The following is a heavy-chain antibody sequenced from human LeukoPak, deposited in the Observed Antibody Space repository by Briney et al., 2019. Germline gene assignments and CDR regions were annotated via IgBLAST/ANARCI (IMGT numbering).Heavy chain of an antibody. CDR1: GGSTSSYY. CDR3: ARGRSSMVRGYYYYYMDV. J-gene: IGHJ6*03. V-gene: IGHV4-4*07. D-gene: IGHD3-10*01. Sequence: SETLSLTCTVSGGSTSSYYWSWIRQPAGKGLEWIGRIYISGSTNYNPSLKSRVTISVDTSKNQFSLKLSSVTAADTAVYYCARGRSSMVRGYYYYYMDVWGKGTTVTISS. CDR2: IYISGST.